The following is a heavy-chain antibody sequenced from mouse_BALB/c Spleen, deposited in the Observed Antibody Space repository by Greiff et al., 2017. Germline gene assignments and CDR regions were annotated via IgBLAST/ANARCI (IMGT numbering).Heavy chain of an antibody. CDR2: ISDGGSYT. J-gene: IGHJ4*01. V-gene: IGHV5-4*02. CDR1: GFTFSDYY. CDR3: ARDEEDAMDY. Sequence: EVQVVESGGGLVKPGGSLSLSCAVSGFTFSDYYMYWVRQTPEKRLEWVATISDGGSYTYYSASVKGRFTISRDNAKNILYLQMSSIKYEDTAMYYCARDEEDAMDYWGQGTSVTVSS.